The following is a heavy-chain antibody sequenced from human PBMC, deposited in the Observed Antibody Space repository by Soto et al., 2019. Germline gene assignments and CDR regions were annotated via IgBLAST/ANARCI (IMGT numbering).Heavy chain of an antibody. CDR3: ARESHDILTGPPWVWDFDI. CDR2: INDRGSI. V-gene: IGHV4-34*01. CDR1: GGSFSGYY. D-gene: IGHD3-9*01. J-gene: IGHJ2*01. Sequence: QVQLQQWGAGPLRPLETLSLTCGVSGGSFSGYYWAWIRQSPGKGLEWIGEINDRGSINYNPSLKSRVSIAVYSSKNHYSLKLRSVTAADAAVYYGARESHDILTGPPWVWDFDIWGRGTLVTVSS.